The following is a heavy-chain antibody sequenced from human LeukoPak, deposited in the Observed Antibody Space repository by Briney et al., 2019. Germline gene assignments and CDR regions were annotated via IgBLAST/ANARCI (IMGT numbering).Heavy chain of an antibody. CDR2: INPSGGST. D-gene: IGHD4/OR15-4a*01. Sequence: GASVKVSCKASGYTFTNYYMHWLRQAPGQGLEWMGMINPSGGSTSYAQKFQGRVTMTRDTSTSTVYMELSSLRSEDTAVYYCARGMVATIYYFDYWGQGTLVTVSS. CDR3: ARGMVATIYYFDY. J-gene: IGHJ4*02. CDR1: GYTFTNYY. V-gene: IGHV1-46*01.